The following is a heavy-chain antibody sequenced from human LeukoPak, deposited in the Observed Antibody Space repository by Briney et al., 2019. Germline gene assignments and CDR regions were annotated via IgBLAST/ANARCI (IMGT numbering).Heavy chain of an antibody. CDR2: IYKSGST. Sequence: PSETLSLTCTVSGASISSGDYYWSWIRQPPGKALEWIGYIYKSGSTYYNPSLKSRVTISVDTSKNQFFLKLNSVTAADTAVYYCAGPYSDYWGQGTLVTVSS. CDR3: AGPYSDY. J-gene: IGHJ4*02. CDR1: GASISSGDYY. V-gene: IGHV4-30-4*01.